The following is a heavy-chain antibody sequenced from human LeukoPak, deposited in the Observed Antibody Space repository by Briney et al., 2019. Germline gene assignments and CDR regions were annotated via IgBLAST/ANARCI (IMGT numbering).Heavy chain of an antibody. Sequence: GASVKVSCKASGYTFTSYGISWVRQAPGQGLEWMGWISAYNGNTNYAQELQGRVTMTTDTSTSTAYMELRSLRSDDTAVYYCAREVRWAAGTSRRKYDYWGQGTLVTVSS. D-gene: IGHD6-13*01. J-gene: IGHJ4*02. CDR2: ISAYNGNT. CDR1: GYTFTSYG. CDR3: AREVRWAAGTSRRKYDY. V-gene: IGHV1-18*01.